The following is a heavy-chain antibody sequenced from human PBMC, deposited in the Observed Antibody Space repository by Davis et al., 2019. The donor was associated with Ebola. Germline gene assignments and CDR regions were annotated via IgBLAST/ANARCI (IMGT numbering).Heavy chain of an antibody. CDR3: ARVRMTTVTYFDY. J-gene: IGHJ4*02. CDR1: GGSISSSNW. CDR2: IYHSGST. Sequence: MPSETLSLTCAVSGGSISSSNWWSWVRQPPGRGLEWIGAIYHSGSTNYNPSLKSRVTISVNKSKNQFSLKLSSVTAADTAVYYCARVRMTTVTYFDYWGQGTLVTVSS. V-gene: IGHV4-4*02. D-gene: IGHD4-17*01.